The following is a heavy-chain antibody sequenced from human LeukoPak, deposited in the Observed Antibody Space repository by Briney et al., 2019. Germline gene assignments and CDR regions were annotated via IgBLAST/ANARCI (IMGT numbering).Heavy chain of an antibody. V-gene: IGHV3-30*04. Sequence: GGSLRLSCAASGFTFSSYAMHWVRQAPGKGLEWMAVISYDGSNKYYADSVKGRFTISRDNSKNTLDLQMNSLRAEDTAVYYCARDTIYYYGMDVWGQGTTVTVSS. J-gene: IGHJ6*02. CDR2: ISYDGSNK. CDR1: GFTFSSYA. CDR3: ARDTIYYYGMDV.